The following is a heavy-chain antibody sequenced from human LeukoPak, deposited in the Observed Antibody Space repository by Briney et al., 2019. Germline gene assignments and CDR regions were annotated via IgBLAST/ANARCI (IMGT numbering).Heavy chain of an antibody. V-gene: IGHV4-59*01. Sequence: PSETLSLTCTVSGGSISSYYWSWIRQPPGKGLEWIGYAYSSGSTNYNPSLKSRVTISVDTSKNQFSLKLSSVTAADTAVYYCARYSYGGYHFDYWGQGTLVTVSS. CDR1: GGSISSYY. CDR3: ARYSYGGYHFDY. D-gene: IGHD5-18*01. J-gene: IGHJ4*02. CDR2: AYSSGST.